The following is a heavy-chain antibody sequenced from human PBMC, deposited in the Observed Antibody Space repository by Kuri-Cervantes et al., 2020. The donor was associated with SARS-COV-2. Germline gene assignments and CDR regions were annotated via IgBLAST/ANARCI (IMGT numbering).Heavy chain of an antibody. D-gene: IGHD6-19*01. CDR1: GGSFSSYA. Sequence: SVKVSCKTSGGSFSSYAISWVRQAPGQGLEWMGRIIPIVGVPNYAQNFQGRVTITADTSTSTAYVELSSLRSEDTAVYHCARETSRTSGTGYYFDYWGQGTVVTVSS. V-gene: IGHV1-69*04. J-gene: IGHJ4*02. CDR2: IIPIVGVP. CDR3: ARETSRTSGTGYYFDY.